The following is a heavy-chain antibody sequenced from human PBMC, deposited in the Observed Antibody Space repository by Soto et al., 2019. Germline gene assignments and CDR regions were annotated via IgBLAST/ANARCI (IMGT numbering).Heavy chain of an antibody. CDR2: IIPIFGTA. CDR3: ARDTSGVWGRFDD. V-gene: IGHV1-69*13. CDR1: GGTFSSYA. Sequence: SVKVSCKASGGTFSSYAISWVRQAPGQGLEWMGGIIPIFGTANYAQKFQGRVTITADESTSTAYMELSSLRSEDTAVYYCARDTSGVWGRFDDWCQGTLVTVAS. J-gene: IGHJ5*02. D-gene: IGHD3-16*01.